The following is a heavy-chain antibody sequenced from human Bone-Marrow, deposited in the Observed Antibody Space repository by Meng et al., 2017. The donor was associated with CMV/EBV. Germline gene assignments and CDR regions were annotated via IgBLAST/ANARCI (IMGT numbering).Heavy chain of an antibody. CDR2: IYYSGST. V-gene: IGHV4-59*01. J-gene: IGHJ6*02. D-gene: IGHD6-19*01. CDR1: GGSISTYY. CDR3: ARDSMYSNGLNYYYYGMDV. Sequence: SETLSLTCTVSGGSISTYYWSWIRQPPGKGLEWIGYIYYSGSTNYNPSLKSRVTMSVDTSKNQFSLKLSSVTAADTAVYYCARDSMYSNGLNYYYYGMDVWGQGTTVTVSS.